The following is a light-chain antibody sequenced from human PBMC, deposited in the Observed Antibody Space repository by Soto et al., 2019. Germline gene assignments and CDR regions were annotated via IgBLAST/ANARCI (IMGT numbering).Light chain of an antibody. J-gene: IGKJ2*01. CDR1: QTINDW. Sequence: DIQMTQSPSTLSASVGDRVTIACRASQTINDWLAWYQQKPGKAPKLLIYRASNLQSGVPSRFSGSGSGTEFTLTISSLQPDDFATYYCQQYNRYSYTFGQGT. V-gene: IGKV1-5*03. CDR3: QQYNRYSYT. CDR2: RAS.